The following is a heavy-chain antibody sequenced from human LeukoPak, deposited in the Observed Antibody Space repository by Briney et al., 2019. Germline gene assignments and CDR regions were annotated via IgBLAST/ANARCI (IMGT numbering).Heavy chain of an antibody. J-gene: IGHJ4*02. V-gene: IGHV4-34*01. Sequence: SETLSLTCAVYGGSFSGYYWSWIRQPPGKGLEWIGEINHSGSTNYNPSLKSRVTISVDTSKNQFSLKLSSVTAADTAVYYCARSLFGAGSGSYPHWGQGTLVTVSS. CDR2: INHSGST. D-gene: IGHD3-10*01. CDR1: GGSFSGYY. CDR3: ARSLFGAGSGSYPH.